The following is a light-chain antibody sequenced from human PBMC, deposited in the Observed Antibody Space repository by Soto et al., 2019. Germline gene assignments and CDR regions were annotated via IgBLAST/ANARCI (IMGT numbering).Light chain of an antibody. J-gene: IGLJ2*01. CDR2: EVN. CDR3: SSYAGSNIL. V-gene: IGLV2-8*01. Sequence: QSMLTQPPSASGSPGQSVTISCTGTSSDVGGYNYVSWYQQHPGKAPKLMIYEVNKRPSGVPDRFSASKSGNTASLTVSGLQPEDEADYYCSSYAGSNILFGGGTKLTVL. CDR1: SSDVGGYNY.